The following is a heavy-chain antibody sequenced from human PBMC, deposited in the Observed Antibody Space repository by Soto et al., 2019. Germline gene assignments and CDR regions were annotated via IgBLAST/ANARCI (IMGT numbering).Heavy chain of an antibody. CDR1: RFIFSNYG. Sequence: GGFLRLSCAASRFIFSNYGMHWVRQAPGKGLEWVAVIWYDGNNEYYADSVKGRFSISRDNSKNTLYLQMNSLRAEDTAVYYCARGSGYYYYYMDVWGKGTTVTVSS. D-gene: IGHD6-25*01. CDR2: IWYDGNNE. V-gene: IGHV3-33*01. CDR3: ARGSGYYYYYMDV. J-gene: IGHJ6*03.